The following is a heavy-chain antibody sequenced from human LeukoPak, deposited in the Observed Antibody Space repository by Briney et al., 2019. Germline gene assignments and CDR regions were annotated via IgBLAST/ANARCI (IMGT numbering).Heavy chain of an antibody. CDR1: GFTFSSYE. J-gene: IGHJ6*03. Sequence: GGSLRLSCAASGFTFSSYEMNWVRQAPGKGLEWVSYISSSGSTIYYADSVKGRFTISRDNAKNTLYLQMNSLRAEDTAVYYCARVSVLRYFDWLPPFTEYYYYYYMDVWGKGTTVTVSS. CDR2: ISSSGSTI. CDR3: ARVSVLRYFDWLPPFTEYYYYYYMDV. D-gene: IGHD3-9*01. V-gene: IGHV3-48*03.